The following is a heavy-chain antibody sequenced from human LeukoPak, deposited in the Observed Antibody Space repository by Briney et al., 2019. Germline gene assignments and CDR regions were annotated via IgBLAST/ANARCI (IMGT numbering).Heavy chain of an antibody. Sequence: GGSLRLSCAASGFSFSSYGMSWVRQAPGKGLEWVSAIRDSGGSTYYADSVMGRFTISRDNSKNTLYLQMNSLRAEDTAVYYCARDDYYGSRRGPLWGQGTLVTVSS. D-gene: IGHD3-10*01. CDR1: GFSFSSYG. CDR2: IRDSGGST. V-gene: IGHV3-23*01. CDR3: ARDDYYGSRRGPL. J-gene: IGHJ4*02.